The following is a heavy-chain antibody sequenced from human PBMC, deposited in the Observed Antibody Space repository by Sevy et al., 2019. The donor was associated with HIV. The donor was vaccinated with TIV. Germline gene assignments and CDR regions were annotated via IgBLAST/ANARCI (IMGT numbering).Heavy chain of an antibody. CDR3: ARSSYYYDNGYYYPFAI. J-gene: IGHJ4*02. CDR2: INQDGHEK. V-gene: IGHV3-7*01. Sequence: GGSLRLSCVASGFSLSNYWMTWVRQAPGKGLEWVANINQDGHEKYYVDSVKGRFTISRDGATLFLQLISLGAEDTAVYYCARSSYYYDNGYYYPFAIWGRGTLVTVSS. D-gene: IGHD3-22*01. CDR1: GFSLSNYW.